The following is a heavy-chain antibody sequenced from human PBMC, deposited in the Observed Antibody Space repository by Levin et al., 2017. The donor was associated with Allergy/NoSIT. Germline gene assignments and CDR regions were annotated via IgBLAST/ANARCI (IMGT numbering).Heavy chain of an antibody. D-gene: IGHD3-16*01. J-gene: IGHJ3*02. V-gene: IGHV1-2*02. CDR2: INPNSGGT. Sequence: GASVKVSCKASGYTFTGYYMHWVRQAPGQGLEWMGWINPNSGGTNYAQKFQGRVTMTRDTSISTAYMELSRLRSDDTAVYYCARGESPIYGPIAFDSWGQGTMVTVSS. CDR3: ARGESPIYGPIAFDS. CDR1: GYTFTGYY.